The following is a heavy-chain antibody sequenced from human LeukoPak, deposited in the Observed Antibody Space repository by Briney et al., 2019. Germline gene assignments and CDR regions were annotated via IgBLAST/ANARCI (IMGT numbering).Heavy chain of an antibody. V-gene: IGHV3-23*01. CDR3: AKDFRIGYSAHFDY. Sequence: PGGSLRLSCVGSGFTFCSHAMSWVRQAPEKGLEFVSGIYENGGTTYYADSVKGRFSISRDNSKNTLYLQMDSLRGEDTAVYHCAKDFRIGYSAHFDYWGQGALVTVSS. CDR2: IYENGGTT. CDR1: GFTFCSHA. D-gene: IGHD2-21*01. J-gene: IGHJ4*02.